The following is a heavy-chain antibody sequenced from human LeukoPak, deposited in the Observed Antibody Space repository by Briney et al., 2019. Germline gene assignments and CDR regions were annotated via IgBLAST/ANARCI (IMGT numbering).Heavy chain of an antibody. V-gene: IGHV3-66*01. Sequence: GGSLRLSCLASGFTVGNNHMSWVRQAPGKGLEWVSLIYNSGRTNYADSVKGRFTISRDNSKNTLYLQMNSLRADDTALYHCIGYGGYSFWGQGTLVTVSS. CDR3: IGYGGYSF. CDR2: IYNSGRT. J-gene: IGHJ4*02. D-gene: IGHD4-23*01. CDR1: GFTVGNNH.